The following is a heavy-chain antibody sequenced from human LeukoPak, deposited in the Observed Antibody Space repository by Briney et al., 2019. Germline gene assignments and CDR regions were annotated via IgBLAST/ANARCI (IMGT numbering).Heavy chain of an antibody. J-gene: IGHJ6*03. V-gene: IGHV4-30-2*01. CDR2: IYHSGST. CDR1: GGSISSGGYS. CDR3: ASLTEVVDYYYYYMDV. D-gene: IGHD3-22*01. Sequence: SETLSLTCAVSGGSISSGGYSWSWIRQPPGKGLEWIGYIYHSGSTYYNPSLKSRVTISVDRSKNQFSLKLSSVTAADTAVYYCASLTEVVDYYYYYMDVWGKGTTVTVSS.